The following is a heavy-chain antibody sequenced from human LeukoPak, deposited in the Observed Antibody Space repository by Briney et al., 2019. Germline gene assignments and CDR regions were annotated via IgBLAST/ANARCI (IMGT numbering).Heavy chain of an antibody. J-gene: IGHJ4*02. D-gene: IGHD3-22*01. Sequence: GGSLRLSCAASGFTFSSYAMSWVRQPPGKGLEWVSAISGSGGSTYYADSVKGRFTISRDNSKNTLYLQMNSLRAEDTAVYYCATAYDSSGYYWTVFDYWGQGTLVTVSS. CDR2: ISGSGGST. CDR1: GFTFSSYA. CDR3: ATAYDSSGYYWTVFDY. V-gene: IGHV3-23*01.